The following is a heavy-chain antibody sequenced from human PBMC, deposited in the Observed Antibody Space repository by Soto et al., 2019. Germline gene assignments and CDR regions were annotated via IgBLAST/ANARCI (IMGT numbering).Heavy chain of an antibody. V-gene: IGHV4-61*08. CDR1: GGSVSSGGYY. CDR3: AREARGAAAGTVDY. D-gene: IGHD6-13*01. J-gene: IGHJ4*02. CDR2: IYYSGST. Sequence: PSETLSLTCPVSGGSVSSGGYYWSWIRQPPGKGLEWIGYIYYSGSTNYNPSLKSRVTISVDTSKNQFSLKLSSVTAADTAVYYCAREARGAAAGTVDYWGQGTLVTVSS.